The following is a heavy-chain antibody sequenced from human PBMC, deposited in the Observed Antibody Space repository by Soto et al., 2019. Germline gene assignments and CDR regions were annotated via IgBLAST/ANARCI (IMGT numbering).Heavy chain of an antibody. V-gene: IGHV1-69*13. J-gene: IGHJ6*02. CDR1: GGTFSSYA. Sequence: ASVKVSCKASGGTFSSYAISWVRQAPGQGLEWMGGIIPIFGTANYAQKFQGRVTITADESTSTAYLELSSLRSEDTAVYYCARSGPYGMDVWGQGTPVTVSS. D-gene: IGHD2-15*01. CDR2: IIPIFGTA. CDR3: ARSGPYGMDV.